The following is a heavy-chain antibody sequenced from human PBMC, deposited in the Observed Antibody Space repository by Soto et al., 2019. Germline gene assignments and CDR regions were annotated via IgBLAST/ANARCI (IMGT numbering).Heavy chain of an antibody. Sequence: VGSLRLSCAASGFTFSSYAMSWVRQAPGKGLEWVSAISGSGGSTYYADSVKGRFTISRDNSKNTLYLQMNSLRAEDTAVYYCAHSPIVVVIYLFDYWGQGTLVTV. V-gene: IGHV3-23*01. J-gene: IGHJ4*02. D-gene: IGHD3-22*01. CDR2: ISGSGGST. CDR1: GFTFSSYA. CDR3: AHSPIVVVIYLFDY.